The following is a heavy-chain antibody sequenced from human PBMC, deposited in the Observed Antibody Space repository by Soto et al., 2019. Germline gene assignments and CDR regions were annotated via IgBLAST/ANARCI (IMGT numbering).Heavy chain of an antibody. J-gene: IGHJ6*02. CDR2: IYSSWGT. CDR3: ARIPLYYYYGMEV. Sequence: SETLPLTCTVSVGSISSRSYYFGWIRQPAGKGLEWIGNIYSSWGTYYTPSLKRRVTVSLDTSKNQFSLKRRSVTAAGTAVYYCARIPLYYYYGMEVWGQGTTVTVSS. V-gene: IGHV4-39*01. CDR1: VGSISSRSYY.